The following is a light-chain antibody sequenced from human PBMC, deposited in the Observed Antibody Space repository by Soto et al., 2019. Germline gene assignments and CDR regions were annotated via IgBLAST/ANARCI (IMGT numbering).Light chain of an antibody. CDR3: QQYGSSGT. CDR2: AAS. Sequence: DIQMTQSPSSLSASVGDRFTITFRASQGISTYLNWYQQRPGKAPKLLIYAASSLQSGVPSRFSGSGSETHFTLTISRLEPEDFAVYYCQQYGSSGTFGQGTKVDI. CDR1: QGISTY. J-gene: IGKJ1*01. V-gene: IGKV1-39*01.